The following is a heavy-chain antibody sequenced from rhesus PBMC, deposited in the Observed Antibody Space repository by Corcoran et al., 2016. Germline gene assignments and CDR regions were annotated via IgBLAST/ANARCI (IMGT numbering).Heavy chain of an antibody. V-gene: IGHV3-136*01. J-gene: IGHJ4*01. CDR3: TRITAAAGRKYYFDY. Sequence: EVQMVESGGGLVQPGGSLRLSCAASRFTFSSYDMSWVRQAPGKGLEWVSFISYTGKTIYYADSGKGRFTISRDNAKNSLSLQMSSLRAEDTAVYYCTRITAAAGRKYYFDYWGQGVLVTVSS. D-gene: IGHD6-25*01. CDR1: RFTFSSYD. CDR2: ISYTGKTI.